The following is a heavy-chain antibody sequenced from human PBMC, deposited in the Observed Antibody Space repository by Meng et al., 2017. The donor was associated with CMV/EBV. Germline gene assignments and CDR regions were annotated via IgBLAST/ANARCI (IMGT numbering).Heavy chain of an antibody. D-gene: IGHD6-19*01. CDR1: GFTFSSYA. CDR3: VRDGPAREQWLVQVWYYYYGMDV. V-gene: IGHV3-30-3*01. J-gene: IGHJ6*02. CDR2: ISYDGSNK. Sequence: GESLKISCAASGFTFSSYAMHWVRQAPGKGLEWVAVISYDGSNKYYADSVKGRFTISRDNSKNTLYLQMNSLRAEDTAVYYCVRDGPAREQWLVQVWYYYYGMDVWGQGTTVTVSS.